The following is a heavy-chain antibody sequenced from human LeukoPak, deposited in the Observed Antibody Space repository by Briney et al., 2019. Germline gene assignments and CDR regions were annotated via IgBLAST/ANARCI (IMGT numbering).Heavy chain of an antibody. J-gene: IGHJ1*01. Sequence: AGGSLRLSCAASGFTFSSYAMSWVRQAAGKGLEWVSVISGSGGSTYYADSVKGRFTISRDNSKNTLYLQMNSLRAEDTAVYYCAKEIYGDSTGGRFQHWGQGTLVTVSS. CDR1: GFTFSSYA. CDR2: ISGSGGST. D-gene: IGHD4-17*01. V-gene: IGHV3-23*01. CDR3: AKEIYGDSTGGRFQH.